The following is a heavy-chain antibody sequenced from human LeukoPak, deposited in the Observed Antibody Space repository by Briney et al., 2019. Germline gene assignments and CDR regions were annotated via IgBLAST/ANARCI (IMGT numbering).Heavy chain of an antibody. Sequence: GGSLRLSCAASGFTFSSYSMNWVRQAPGKGLEWVSAISGSGGSTYYADSVKGRFTISRDNSKNTLYLQMNSLRAEDTAVYYCAKDLGYNYWFDYWGQGTLVTVSS. CDR2: ISGSGGST. CDR1: GFTFSSYS. V-gene: IGHV3-23*01. J-gene: IGHJ4*02. CDR3: AKDLGYNYWFDY. D-gene: IGHD5-24*01.